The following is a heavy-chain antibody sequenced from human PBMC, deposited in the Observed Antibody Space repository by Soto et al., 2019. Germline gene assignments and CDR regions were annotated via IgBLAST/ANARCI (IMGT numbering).Heavy chain of an antibody. CDR1: GFAFGSSA. J-gene: IGHJ5*02. CDR2: IVVGTGNT. CDR3: ARVGTPWRITMVRGKTSNWFDP. V-gene: IGHV1-58*02. D-gene: IGHD3-10*01. Sequence: SVKVSCKASGFAFGSSARRWVRQGRRHRLEWIGWIVVGTGNTNYAQKFQERVTITRDMSTSTAYMELSSLISDDTAVYYCARVGTPWRITMVRGKTSNWFDPWGQGTLVTVSS.